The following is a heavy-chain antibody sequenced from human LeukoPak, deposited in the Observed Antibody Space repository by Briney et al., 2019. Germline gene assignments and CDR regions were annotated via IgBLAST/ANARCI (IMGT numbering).Heavy chain of an antibody. J-gene: IGHJ4*02. CDR3: ARKGLGGGLGGFDS. CDR1: GATFNDYA. V-gene: IGHV1-69*10. Sequence: GASVKVSCKASGATFNDYALNWVRQAPGQGLEWMGVFIPILDTANSTQKFQDRVTITADISTNTAYMELSSLRSEDTALYYCARKGLGGGLGGFDSWGQGTLVTVSS. D-gene: IGHD3-16*01. CDR2: FIPILDTA.